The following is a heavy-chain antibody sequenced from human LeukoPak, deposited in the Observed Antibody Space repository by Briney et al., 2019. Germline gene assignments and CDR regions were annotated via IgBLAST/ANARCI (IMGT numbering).Heavy chain of an antibody. CDR2: ISYSGST. Sequence: PSETLSLTCTVSGGSITNYYWSRIRQPPGKGLEWIGYISYSGSTNYSPSLKSRVTISVDTSKKQFSLNLNSVTAADTAIYYCARGARGYPDDNFDYWGQGTLVTVSS. V-gene: IGHV4-59*01. CDR3: ARGARGYPDDNFDY. D-gene: IGHD5-12*01. J-gene: IGHJ4*02. CDR1: GGSITNYY.